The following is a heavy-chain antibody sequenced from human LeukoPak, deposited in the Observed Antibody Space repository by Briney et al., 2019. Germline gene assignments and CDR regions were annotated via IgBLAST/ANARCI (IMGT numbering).Heavy chain of an antibody. V-gene: IGHV1-69*02. CDR3: ARGGYYDSSGYLDAFDI. J-gene: IGHJ3*02. D-gene: IGHD3-22*01. CDR1: GSTFSSYT. CDR2: IIPILGIA. Sequence: SVKVSCKASGSTFSSYTISWVRQAPGQGLEGMGRIIPILGIANYAQKFQGRVTITADKSTSTAYMELSSLRSEDTAVYYCARGGYYDSSGYLDAFDIWGQGTMVTVSS.